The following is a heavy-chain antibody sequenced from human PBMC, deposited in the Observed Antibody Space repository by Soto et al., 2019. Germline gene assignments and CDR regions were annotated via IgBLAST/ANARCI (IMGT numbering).Heavy chain of an antibody. V-gene: IGHV3-23*01. CDR3: AKRVGNWNTAPFDL. CDR2: TSGSGVTA. CDR1: GFTFSGFG. J-gene: IGHJ4*02. Sequence: GGSLRLSCAASGFTFSGFGMSWVRQAPGKGLECVSTTSGSGVTAHYGDSVKGRFTISRDNSKNTLYLQMNSLRAEDTAVYFCAKRVGNWNTAPFDLWGQGTLVTVSS. D-gene: IGHD1-20*01.